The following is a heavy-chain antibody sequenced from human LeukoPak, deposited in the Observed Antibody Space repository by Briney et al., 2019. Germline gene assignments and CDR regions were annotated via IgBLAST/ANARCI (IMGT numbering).Heavy chain of an antibody. V-gene: IGHV4-34*01. CDR2: INHSGST. CDR1: GGSFSGYY. CDR3: ARSPGSSSQTMYNFFDP. D-gene: IGHD3-10*01. Sequence: PSETLSLTCAVYGGSFSGYYWSWIRQPPGKGLEWIGEINHSGSTNYNPSLKSRVTISIDTSKNQFSLKLTSLTAADTAVYYCARSPGSSSQTMYNFFDPWGQGTLVTVSS. J-gene: IGHJ5*02.